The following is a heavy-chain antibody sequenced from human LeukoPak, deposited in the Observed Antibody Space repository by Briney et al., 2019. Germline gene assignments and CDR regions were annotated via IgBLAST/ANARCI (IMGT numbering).Heavy chain of an antibody. Sequence: GASVKVSCTASGYTFTGYYMHWVRQAPGQGLEWMGWINPNSGGTNYAQKFQGRVTMTTDTSTSTAYMELRSLRSDDTAVYYCARDVAARPEGSFDYWGQGTLVTVSS. CDR3: ARDVAARPEGSFDY. V-gene: IGHV1-2*02. D-gene: IGHD6-6*01. CDR1: GYTFTGYY. J-gene: IGHJ4*02. CDR2: INPNSGGT.